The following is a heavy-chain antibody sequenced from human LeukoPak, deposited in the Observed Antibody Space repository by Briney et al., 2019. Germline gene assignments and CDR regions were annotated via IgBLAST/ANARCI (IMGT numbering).Heavy chain of an antibody. CDR2: IIPIFGTA. J-gene: IGHJ5*02. CDR1: GGTFSSYA. Sequence: SVKVSCKASGGTFSSYAISWVRQAPGQGLEWMGGIIPIFGTANYAQKFQGRVTITADESTSTAYMELSSLRSEDTAVYYCARSDIVVVVAAPGSTWFDPWGQGTLVTVSS. V-gene: IGHV1-69*13. D-gene: IGHD2-15*01. CDR3: ARSDIVVVVAAPGSTWFDP.